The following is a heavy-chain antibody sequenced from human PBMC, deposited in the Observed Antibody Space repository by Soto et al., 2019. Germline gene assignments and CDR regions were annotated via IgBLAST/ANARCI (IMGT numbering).Heavy chain of an antibody. CDR2: IYYSGST. CDR3: ARAPSGGPVSHWFDP. V-gene: IGHV4-30-4*01. J-gene: IGHJ5*02. D-gene: IGHD3-10*01. CDR1: GGSISSGDYY. Sequence: QVQLQESGPGLVKPSQTLSLTCTVSGGSISSGDYYWSWIRQPPGKGLEWIGYIYYSGSTYYNPSLKSRVTISVDTSKNQFSLKLSSVTAADTAVYYCARAPSGGPVSHWFDPWGQGTLVTVSS.